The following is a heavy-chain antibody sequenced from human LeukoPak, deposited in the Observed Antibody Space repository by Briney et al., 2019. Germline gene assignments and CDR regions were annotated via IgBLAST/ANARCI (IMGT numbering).Heavy chain of an antibody. Sequence: GGSLRLSCAASGFTFRSHGVPWVRQAPGKGLDWVALISHDQKKKEHADSVKGRFRISRDNSKNTLYMEMNSLRVEDTAIYYCAKDYCPECYSYFEYWGQGTLVTASS. J-gene: IGHJ4*02. CDR2: ISHDQKKK. CDR1: GFTFRSHG. V-gene: IGHV3-30*18. CDR3: AKDYCPECYSYFEY. D-gene: IGHD2-21*01.